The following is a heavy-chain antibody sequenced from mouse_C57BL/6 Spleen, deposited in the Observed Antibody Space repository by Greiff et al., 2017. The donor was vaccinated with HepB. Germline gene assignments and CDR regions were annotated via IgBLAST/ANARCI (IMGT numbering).Heavy chain of an antibody. CDR1: GYTFTSYW. CDR2: IHPNSGST. Sequence: VQLQQPGAELVKPGASVKLSCKASGYTFTSYWMHWVKQRPGQGLEWIGMIHPNSGSTNYNEKFKSKATLTVDKSSSTAYMQLSSLTSEDSAVYYCARDVYYYGSSSFAYWGQGTLVTVSA. V-gene: IGHV1-64*01. D-gene: IGHD1-1*01. CDR3: ARDVYYYGSSSFAY. J-gene: IGHJ3*01.